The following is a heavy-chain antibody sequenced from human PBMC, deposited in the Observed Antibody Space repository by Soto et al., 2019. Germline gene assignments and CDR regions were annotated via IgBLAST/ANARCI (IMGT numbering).Heavy chain of an antibody. Sequence: SETLSLTCAVYGGSFSCYYWSWIRQPPGKGLEWIGEINHSGSTNYNPSLKSRVTISVDTSKNQFSLKLSSVTAADTAVYYCARXMGSSWYRDYYYYGMDVWGQGTTVTVSS. D-gene: IGHD6-13*01. CDR3: ARXMGSSWYRDYYYYGMDV. CDR2: INHSGST. CDR1: GGSFSCYY. J-gene: IGHJ6*02. V-gene: IGHV4-34*01.